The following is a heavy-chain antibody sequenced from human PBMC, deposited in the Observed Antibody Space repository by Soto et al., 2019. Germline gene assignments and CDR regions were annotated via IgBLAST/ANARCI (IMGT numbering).Heavy chain of an antibody. Sequence: LRLSCAASGFTFSDYAMSWVRQAPGKGLEWVSSISSGGGSPYYADSVKGRFTISRNNSKNTLFLQMNSLRAEDTAVYYCAKGDGRIVPRHFDYWGQGTLVTVSS. J-gene: IGHJ4*02. CDR1: GFTFSDYA. CDR2: ISSGGGSP. V-gene: IGHV3-23*01. D-gene: IGHD1-26*01. CDR3: AKGDGRIVPRHFDY.